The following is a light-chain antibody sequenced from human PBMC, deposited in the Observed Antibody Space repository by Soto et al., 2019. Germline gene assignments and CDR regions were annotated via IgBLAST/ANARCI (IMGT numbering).Light chain of an antibody. CDR1: QSVSNY. CDR2: DAS. V-gene: IGKV3-11*01. CDR3: QEYINRLS. Sequence: EIVLTQSPATLSLTPGERATHSCRRSQSVSNYLAWYQQKPGQAPRLLIYDASNRATGTPARFSGSGSGTDFPLTIITLEPEDVAVYSCQEYINRLSFGGGTKVDIK. J-gene: IGKJ4*01.